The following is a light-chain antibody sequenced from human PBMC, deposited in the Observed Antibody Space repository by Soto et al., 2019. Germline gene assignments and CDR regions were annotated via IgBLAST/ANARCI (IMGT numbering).Light chain of an antibody. V-gene: IGLV2-14*01. J-gene: IGLJ1*01. CDR2: DVS. CDR1: SSDVGGYNY. CDR3: SSYTSSSTPCV. Sequence: QSALTQPASVSGSPGQSITISCTGTSSDVGGYNYVSWYQQHPGKAPKLMIYDVSNRPSGVSNRFSGSKSGNTASLTISGLQAEDEPDYYCSSYTSSSTPCVFGTGTKVTVL.